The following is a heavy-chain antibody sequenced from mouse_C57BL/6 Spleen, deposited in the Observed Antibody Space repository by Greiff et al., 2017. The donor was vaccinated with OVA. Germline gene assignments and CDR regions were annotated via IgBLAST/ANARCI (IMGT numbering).Heavy chain of an antibody. CDR3: ARSTVVGMDY. CDR2: ISSGSSTI. Sequence: EVKVEESGGGLVKPGGSLKLSCAASGFTFSDYGMHWVRQAPEKGLEWVAYISSGSSTIYYADTVKGRFTISRDNAKNTLFLQMTSLRSEDTAMYYCARSTVVGMDYWGQGTSVTVSS. V-gene: IGHV5-17*01. D-gene: IGHD1-1*01. CDR1: GFTFSDYG. J-gene: IGHJ4*01.